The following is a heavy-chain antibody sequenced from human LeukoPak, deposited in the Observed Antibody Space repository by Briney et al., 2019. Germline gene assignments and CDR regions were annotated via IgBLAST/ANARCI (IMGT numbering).Heavy chain of an antibody. D-gene: IGHD6-13*01. Sequence: GGSLRLSCAASGFTFSSYAMGWVRQAPGKGLEWVSAISGSGGSTYYADSVKGRSTISRDNSKNTLYLQMNSLRAEDAAVYYCAKYSSSWYTAFDIWGQGTMVTVSS. CDR2: ISGSGGST. V-gene: IGHV3-23*01. CDR3: AKYSSSWYTAFDI. CDR1: GFTFSSYA. J-gene: IGHJ3*02.